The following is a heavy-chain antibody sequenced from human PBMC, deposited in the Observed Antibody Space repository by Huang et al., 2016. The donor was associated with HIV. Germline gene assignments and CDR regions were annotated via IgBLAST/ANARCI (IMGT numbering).Heavy chain of an antibody. CDR3: ARERMMSWLDDHDAFDI. D-gene: IGHD1-1*01. Sequence: QVQLQQWGAGLLKPSETLSLTCAVYGGSFIGYYWSWIRQSPGKGLEWIGEINHSGSTNYNPSLKSRLTISVDTSKNQLSLKLSAVTAADTAVYYCARERMMSWLDDHDAFDIWGQGTMVTVSS. V-gene: IGHV4-34*01. CDR1: GGSFIGYY. J-gene: IGHJ3*02. CDR2: INHSGST.